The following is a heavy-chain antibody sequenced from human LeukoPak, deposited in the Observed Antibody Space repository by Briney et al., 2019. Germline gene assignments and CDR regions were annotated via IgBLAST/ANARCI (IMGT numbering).Heavy chain of an antibody. Sequence: GGSPRDSRAASGFFSSDFVLHRVCQASGKGLEWVGRIRSKDNNYATAYAASMKGRFTISRDESKTTAYLQMNSLKTEDTAVYYCTRAALSDAFDIEGQAGRVTLSS. CDR2: IRSKDNNYAT. CDR1: GFFSSDFV. CDR3: TRAALSDAFDI. J-gene: IGHJ3*02. V-gene: IGHV3-73*01. D-gene: IGHD2/OR15-2a*01.